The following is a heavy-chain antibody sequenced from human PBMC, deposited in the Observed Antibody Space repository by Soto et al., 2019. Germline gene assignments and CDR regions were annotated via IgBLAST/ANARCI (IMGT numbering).Heavy chain of an antibody. Sequence: ASVKVSCKASGYTLTSYAMHWVRQAPGQRLEWMGWINAGNGNTKYSQKFQGRVTITRDTSASTAYMELSSLRSEDTAVYYCARDLSGCSGGSCYSARFDYWGQGTLVTVSS. CDR3: ARDLSGCSGGSCYSARFDY. D-gene: IGHD2-15*01. CDR2: INAGNGNT. V-gene: IGHV1-3*01. CDR1: GYTLTSYA. J-gene: IGHJ4*02.